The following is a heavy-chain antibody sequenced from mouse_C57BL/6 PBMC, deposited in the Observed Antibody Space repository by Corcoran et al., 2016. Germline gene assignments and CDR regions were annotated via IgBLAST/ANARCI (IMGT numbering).Heavy chain of an antibody. V-gene: IGHV1-80*01. CDR3: ASGGSSPAWFAY. CDR2: IYPGDGDT. CDR1: GYAFSSYW. J-gene: IGHJ3*01. Sequence: QVQLQQSGAELVKPGASVKISCKASGYAFSSYWMNWVKQRPGKGLEWIGQIYPGDGDTNYNGKFKGKATLTADKASRTAYMQLSSLTSEDSAVYFWASGGSSPAWFAYWGQGTVVTVSS. D-gene: IGHD1-1*01.